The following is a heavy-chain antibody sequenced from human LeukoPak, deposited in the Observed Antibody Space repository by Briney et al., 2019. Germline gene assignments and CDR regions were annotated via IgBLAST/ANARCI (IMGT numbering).Heavy chain of an antibody. V-gene: IGHV3-21*01. CDR3: ARDEQTYYYDSSGYDY. CDR2: ISSSSSYI. Sequence: GGSLRLSCAASGFTFSNYSMNWVRQAPGKGLEWVSSISSSSSYIYYADSVKGRFTISRDNAKNSLYLQMNSLRAEDTAVYYCARDEQTYYYDSSGYDYWGQGTLVTVSS. D-gene: IGHD3-22*01. J-gene: IGHJ4*02. CDR1: GFTFSNYS.